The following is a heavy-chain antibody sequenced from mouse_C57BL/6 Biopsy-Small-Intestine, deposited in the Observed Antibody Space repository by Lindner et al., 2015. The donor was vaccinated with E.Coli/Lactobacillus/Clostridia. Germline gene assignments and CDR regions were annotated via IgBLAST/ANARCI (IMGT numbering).Heavy chain of an antibody. J-gene: IGHJ3*01. D-gene: IGHD3-1*01. V-gene: IGHV1-72*04. Sequence: SVKVSCKASGYTFTGYYMHWVRQAPGRGLEWMGWINPNSGGTNYGQKFQGRVTMTRDTSISTAYMDLSRLRSDDTAVYYCARGLRIAAASGTFDIWGQGTMVTVS. CDR2: INPNSGGT. CDR1: GYTFTGYY. CDR3: ARGLRIAAASGTFDI.